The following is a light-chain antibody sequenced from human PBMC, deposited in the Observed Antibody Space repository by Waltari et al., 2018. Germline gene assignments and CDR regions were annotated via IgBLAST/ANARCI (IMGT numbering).Light chain of an antibody. V-gene: IGKV3-20*01. CDR3: QEDGSSPSWT. CDR2: AAS. Sequence: IVLTQSPGTLSLSPGERATLSCRASQCVSRSNLAWFQQKPGQAPRLLIYAASSRATGIPDRFSGSGSGTDFTLTISRLEPEDFAVYYCQEDGSSPSWTFGQGTKVEIK. J-gene: IGKJ1*01. CDR1: QCVSRSN.